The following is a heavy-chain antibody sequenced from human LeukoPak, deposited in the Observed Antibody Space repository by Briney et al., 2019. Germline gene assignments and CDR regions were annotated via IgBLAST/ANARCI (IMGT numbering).Heavy chain of an antibody. D-gene: IGHD3-16*01. CDR3: ARDMSYGMDV. CDR1: GFTFSRYW. CDR2: INSDGSNT. J-gene: IGHJ6*02. Sequence: PGGSLRLSCAASGFTFSRYWMHWVRQAPEKGLVWVSRINSDGSNTNYADSVKGRFTISRDNAKSTLYLQMNSLRAEDTAVYYCARDMSYGMDVWGQGTTVTVSS. V-gene: IGHV3-74*01.